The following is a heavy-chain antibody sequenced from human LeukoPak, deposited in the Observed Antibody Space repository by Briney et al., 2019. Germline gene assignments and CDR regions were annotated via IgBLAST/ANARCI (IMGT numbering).Heavy chain of an antibody. CDR1: GYTFTSYG. J-gene: IGHJ4*02. V-gene: IGHV1-18*01. D-gene: IGHD3-10*01. CDR2: ISAYNGNT. CDR3: ARDLRRYYYGSGIDY. Sequence: GASVKVSCKASGYTFTSYGISWVRQAPGQGLEWMGWISAYNGNTNYAQKLQGRVTMTTDTSTSTAYMELRSLRSDDTAVYYCARDLRRYYYGSGIDYWGQGTLVTVSS.